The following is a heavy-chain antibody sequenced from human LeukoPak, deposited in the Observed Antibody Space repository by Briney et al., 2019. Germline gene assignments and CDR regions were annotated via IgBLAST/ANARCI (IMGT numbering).Heavy chain of an antibody. Sequence: PGGSLRLSCAASGFTFSSYSMSWVRQAPGKGLEWVSSISSSSSYVYYADSVKGRFAISRDNAKNSLYLQMNSLRAEDTAVYYCAREGGRGDFDYWGQGTLVTVSS. CDR1: GFTFSSYS. CDR3: AREGGRGDFDY. J-gene: IGHJ4*02. CDR2: ISSSSSYV. D-gene: IGHD3-10*01. V-gene: IGHV3-21*01.